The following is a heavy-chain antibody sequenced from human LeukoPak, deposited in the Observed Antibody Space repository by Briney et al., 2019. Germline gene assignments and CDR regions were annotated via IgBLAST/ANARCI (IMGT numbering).Heavy chain of an antibody. CDR2: ISYDGSNK. Sequence: PGRSLRLSCAASGFTFSSYAIHWVRQAPGKGLEWVAVISYDGSNKYYADSVKGRFTISRDNSKNTLYLQMNSLRAEDTAVYYCARGNYHYGMDVWGQGTTVTVSS. J-gene: IGHJ6*02. V-gene: IGHV3-30-3*01. CDR1: GFTFSSYA. CDR3: ARGNYHYGMDV.